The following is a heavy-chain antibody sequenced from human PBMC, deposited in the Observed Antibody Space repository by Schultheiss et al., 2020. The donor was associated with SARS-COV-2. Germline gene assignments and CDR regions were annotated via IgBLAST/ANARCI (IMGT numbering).Heavy chain of an antibody. V-gene: IGHV3-30*07. CDR2: VSQDGSDN. CDR1: ELTFRNFA. CDR3: AIGDTSGWPIDY. D-gene: IGHD6-19*01. Sequence: GGSLRLSCAASELTFRNFALHWVRQAPGKGLQWVAVVSQDGSDNHYADFVKGRFTISRDNSNNTLYLQMNSLRAEDTAVYYCAIGDTSGWPIDYWGQGTLVTVSS. J-gene: IGHJ4*02.